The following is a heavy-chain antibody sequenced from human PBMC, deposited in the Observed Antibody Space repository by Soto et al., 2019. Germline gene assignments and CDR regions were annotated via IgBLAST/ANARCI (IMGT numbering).Heavy chain of an antibody. J-gene: IGHJ4*02. CDR2: INPRGDTT. D-gene: IGHD3-22*01. CDR3: ASAKGYYDGSDY. V-gene: IGHV1-46*01. Sequence: QVQLVQSGAEVKKPGASVKVSCKASEYTFTNYYMHWVRQAPGQGLEWMGIINPRGDTTTYARKFQGRVPMTTDTSTSTVYMEMSSLRSDDTAMYYCASAKGYYDGSDYWGQGTLVTVSS. CDR1: EYTFTNYY.